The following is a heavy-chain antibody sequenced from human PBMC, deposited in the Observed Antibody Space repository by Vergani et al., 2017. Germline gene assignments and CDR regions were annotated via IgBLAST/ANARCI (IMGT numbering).Heavy chain of an antibody. CDR1: GFTFDTYT. V-gene: IGHV3-23*01. D-gene: IGHD3-10*01. Sequence: EVQLLESGGGLVQPGGSRRLPCAGAGFTFDTYTMAYVRQAPGKGLEWVATTSSGGGDIFYADSVKGRFTISRDNSKNTLFLQMNSLKDEDTAVYYCTTAXGLYYLHGEYFQYWGRGTLVSVSS. CDR3: TTAXGLYYLHGEYFQY. CDR2: TSSGGGDI. J-gene: IGHJ1*01.